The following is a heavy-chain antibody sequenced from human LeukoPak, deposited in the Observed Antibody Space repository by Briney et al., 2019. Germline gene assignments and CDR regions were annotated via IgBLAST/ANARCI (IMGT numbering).Heavy chain of an antibody. CDR1: GYTFTSHL. J-gene: IGHJ6*02. Sequence: GASVKVSCKASGYTFTSHLMHWVRQAPGQGLEWMGIINPSVGDTNYAQKFKGRVTMTRDTSTSTVYMELSSLRSEDTAVYYCAKDKGWGYSTYDFYGMDVWGQGTTVTVSS. D-gene: IGHD1-26*01. V-gene: IGHV1-46*01. CDR3: AKDKGWGYSTYDFYGMDV. CDR2: INPSVGDT.